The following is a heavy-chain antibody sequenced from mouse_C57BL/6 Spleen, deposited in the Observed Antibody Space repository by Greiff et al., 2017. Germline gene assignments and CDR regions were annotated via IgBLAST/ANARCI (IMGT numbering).Heavy chain of an antibody. CDR2: IDPETGGT. D-gene: IGHD4-1*01. CDR1: GYTFTDYE. CDR3: TRWETGTGWYYFDY. Sequence: QVQLQQSGAELVRPGASVTLSCKASGYTFTDYEMHWVKQPPVHGLEWIGAIDPETGGTAYNQKFKGKAILTADKSSSTAYMELRSLTSEDSAVYYCTRWETGTGWYYFDYWGQGTTLTVSS. V-gene: IGHV1-15*01. J-gene: IGHJ2*01.